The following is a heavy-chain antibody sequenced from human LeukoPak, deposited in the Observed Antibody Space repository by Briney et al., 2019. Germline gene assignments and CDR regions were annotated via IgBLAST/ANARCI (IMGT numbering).Heavy chain of an antibody. J-gene: IGHJ4*02. V-gene: IGHV3-66*02. CDR2: IYSGGST. CDR1: GFTVSSNY. D-gene: IGHD3-22*01. CDR3: AGPTSDYYDSSGYFGY. Sequence: GGSLRLSCAASGFTVSSNYMSWVRQAPGKGLEWVSVIYSGGSTYYADSVKGRFTISRDNSKNTLYLQMNSLRAEDTAVYYCAGPTSDYYDSSGYFGYWGQGTLVTVSS.